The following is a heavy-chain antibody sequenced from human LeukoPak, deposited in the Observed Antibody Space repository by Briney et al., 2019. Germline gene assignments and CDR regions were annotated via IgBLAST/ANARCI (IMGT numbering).Heavy chain of an antibody. CDR2: IYDSGTT. CDR3: ARGGDRRGFDY. Sequence: PSETLSLTCTVSGGSISDGGYYWSWIRQHPGKGLEGIGYIYDSGTTYYSPALQSRVTISVATSDNKFSLKLKSLTAADTAVYYCARGGDRRGFDYWGQGTLVTVSS. V-gene: IGHV4-31*03. D-gene: IGHD1-14*01. J-gene: IGHJ4*02. CDR1: GGSISDGGYY.